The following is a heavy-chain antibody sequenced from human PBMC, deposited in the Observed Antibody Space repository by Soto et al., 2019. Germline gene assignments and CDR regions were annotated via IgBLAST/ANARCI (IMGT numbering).Heavy chain of an antibody. D-gene: IGHD6-13*01. CDR3: ARARATIAAAAIFDC. J-gene: IGHJ4*02. CDR1: GGSISRGGYS. Sequence: SETLSLTCAVSGGSISRGGYSWSWIRQPPGKGLEWIGYIYHSGSTYYNPSLKSRVTISVDRSKNQFSLKLSSVTAADTAVYYCARARATIAAAAIFDCWGQGTLVTVPQ. CDR2: IYHSGST. V-gene: IGHV4-30-2*01.